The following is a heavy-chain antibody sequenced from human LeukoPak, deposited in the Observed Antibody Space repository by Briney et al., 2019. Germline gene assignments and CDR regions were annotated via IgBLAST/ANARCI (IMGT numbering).Heavy chain of an antibody. CDR3: ARDLAVAGTFGFDY. Sequence: SETLSLTCTVSGGSISSHYWSWIRQPPGQGLEWIGYVHSSGGANYNPSLNSRVTMSVDTSKDRLSLRLSSVTAADTAVYYCARDLAVAGTFGFDYWGQGILVTVSS. D-gene: IGHD6-19*01. V-gene: IGHV4-59*11. CDR1: GGSISSHY. CDR2: VHSSGGA. J-gene: IGHJ4*02.